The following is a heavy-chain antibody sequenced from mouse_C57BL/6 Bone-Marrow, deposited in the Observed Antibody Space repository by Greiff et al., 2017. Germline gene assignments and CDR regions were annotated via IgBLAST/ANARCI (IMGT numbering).Heavy chain of an antibody. CDR1: GYTFTDYY. V-gene: IGHV1-26*01. D-gene: IGHD4-1*01. CDR3: TNWDVGDY. Sequence: EVQLQQSGPELVKPGASVKISCKASGYTFTDYYMNWVKQSHGKSLEWIGDINPNNGGTSYNQKFKGKATLTVDKSSSTAYMELRSLTSEDSAVYYCTNWDVGDYWGQGTSVTVSS. J-gene: IGHJ4*01. CDR2: INPNNGGT.